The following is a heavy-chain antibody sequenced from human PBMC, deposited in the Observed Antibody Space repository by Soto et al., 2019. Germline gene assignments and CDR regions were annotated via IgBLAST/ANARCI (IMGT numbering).Heavy chain of an antibody. CDR2: IYHSGST. CDR3: ASGEGGGDPRANDAFDI. J-gene: IGHJ3*02. CDR1: GGSISSSNW. Sequence: QVQLQESGPGLVKPSGTLSLTCAVSGGSISSSNWWSWVRQPPGKGLEWIGEIYHSGSTNYNPSLQRRVPRSVDKSKNQFSLKLSAVTAAETAVYYCASGEGGGDPRANDAFDIWGQGTMVTVSS. D-gene: IGHD2-21*02. V-gene: IGHV4-4*02.